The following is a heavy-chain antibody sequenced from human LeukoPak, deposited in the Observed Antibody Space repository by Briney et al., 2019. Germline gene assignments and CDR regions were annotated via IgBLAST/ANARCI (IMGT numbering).Heavy chain of an antibody. CDR3: ARFGPYCGGDCYFDP. V-gene: IGHV1-69*13. CDR2: ITPIFGTA. CDR1: GGTFSSYA. Sequence: ASVKVSCKASGGTFSSYAISWVRQAPGQGLEWMGGITPIFGTANYAQKFQGRVTITADESTSTAYMELSSLRSEDTAVYYCARFGPYCGGDCYFDPWGQGTLVTVSS. D-gene: IGHD2-21*02. J-gene: IGHJ5*02.